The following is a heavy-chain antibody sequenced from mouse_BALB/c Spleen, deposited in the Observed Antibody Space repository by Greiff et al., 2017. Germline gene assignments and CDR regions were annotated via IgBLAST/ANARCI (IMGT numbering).Heavy chain of an antibody. V-gene: IGHV2-9*02. CDR3: ARELGGVFYAMDY. CDR1: GFSLTSYG. CDR2: IWAGGST. J-gene: IGHJ4*01. D-gene: IGHD3-3*01. Sequence: VKLQESGPGLVAPSQSLSITCTVSGFSLTSYGVHWVRQPPGKGLEWLGVIWAGGSTNYNSALMSRLSISKDNSKSQVFLKMNSLQTDDTAMYYCARELGGVFYAMDYWGQGTSVTVSS.